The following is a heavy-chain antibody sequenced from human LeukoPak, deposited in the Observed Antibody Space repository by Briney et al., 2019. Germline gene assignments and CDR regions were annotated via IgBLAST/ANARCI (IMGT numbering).Heavy chain of an antibody. Sequence: SETLSLTCAVYGGSFSGYFWSWIRQPPGKGLEWIGEINHSGSTNYNPSLKSRVTISVDTSKNQFSLKLSSVTAADTAVYYCARPVPSRLGWFDPWGQGTLVTVSS. J-gene: IGHJ5*02. CDR2: INHSGST. CDR1: GGSFSGYF. D-gene: IGHD1-1*01. CDR3: ARPVPSRLGWFDP. V-gene: IGHV4-34*01.